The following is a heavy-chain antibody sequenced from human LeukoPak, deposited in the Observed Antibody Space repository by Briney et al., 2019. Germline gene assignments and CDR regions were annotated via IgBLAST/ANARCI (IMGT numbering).Heavy chain of an antibody. V-gene: IGHV3-7*04. CDR1: GFTLSTYW. Sequence: GGSLRLSCAASGFTLSTYWMSWVRQVPGKGLEWVANIKKDGGETYYVDSVKGRFTISRDNAKNSLYLQMNSLRAEDTAIYYCTRVGYIDEGIDYWGQGTLVTVSS. J-gene: IGHJ4*02. CDR2: IKKDGGET. D-gene: IGHD5-24*01. CDR3: TRVGYIDEGIDY.